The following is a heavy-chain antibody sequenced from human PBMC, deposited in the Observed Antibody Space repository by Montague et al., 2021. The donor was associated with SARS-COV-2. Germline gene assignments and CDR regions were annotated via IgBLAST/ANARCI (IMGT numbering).Heavy chain of an antibody. CDR1: GYSFTSYW. D-gene: IGHD3-10*01. V-gene: IGHV5-10-1*01. CDR3: ARHRAYYGSGSPPIMDY. Sequence: QSGAEVKKPGESLRISCKGSGYSFTSYWISWVRQMPGKGLEWVGRIDPSDSYTNYSPSFQGHVTISADKSISTAYLQWSSLKASDTAMYYCARHRAYYGSGSPPIMDYWGQGTLATVSS. CDR2: IDPSDSYT. J-gene: IGHJ4*02.